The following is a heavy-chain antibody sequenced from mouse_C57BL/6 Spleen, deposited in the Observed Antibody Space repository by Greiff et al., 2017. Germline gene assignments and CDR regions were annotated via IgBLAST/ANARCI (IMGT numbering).Heavy chain of an antibody. CDR3: ARGVNYGNYVGYFDV. CDR1: GYAFSSSW. V-gene: IGHV1-82*01. CDR2: IYPGDGDT. Sequence: QVHVKQSGPELVKPGASVKISCKASGYAFSSSWMNWVKQRPGKGLEWIGRIYPGDGDTNYNGKFKGKATLTADKSSSTAYMQLSSLTSEDSAVYFCARGVNYGNYVGYFDVWGTGTTVTVSS. J-gene: IGHJ1*03. D-gene: IGHD2-1*01.